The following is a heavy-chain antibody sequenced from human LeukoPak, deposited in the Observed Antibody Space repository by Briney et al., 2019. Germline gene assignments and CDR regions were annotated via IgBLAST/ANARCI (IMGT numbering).Heavy chain of an antibody. CDR2: IYYSGST. CDR3: ARKYYYDSGGQNWFDP. J-gene: IGHJ5*02. Sequence: PSETLSLTCTVSGGSISSYYWSWIRQPPGKGLEWIGYIYYSGSTNYNPSLKSRVTISVDTSKNQFSLKLSSVTAADTAVYYCARKYYYDSGGQNWFDPWGQGTLVTVSS. D-gene: IGHD3-22*01. V-gene: IGHV4-59*08. CDR1: GGSISSYY.